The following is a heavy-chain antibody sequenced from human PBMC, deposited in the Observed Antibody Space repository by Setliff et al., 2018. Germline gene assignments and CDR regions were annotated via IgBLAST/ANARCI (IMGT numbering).Heavy chain of an antibody. CDR3: ARGPLGDYLDFYYYMDV. CDR1: GFTVSSFS. D-gene: IGHD4-17*01. V-gene: IGHV3-30*03. Sequence: GGSLRLSCAASGFTVSSFSMHWVRQAPVKGLDWVATLSDDGSNEFYADSVKGRFTIFRDNSKNTLYLQMSSLRSEDTAVYFCARGPLGDYLDFYYYMDVWGKGTTVTVSS. J-gene: IGHJ6*03. CDR2: LSDDGSNE.